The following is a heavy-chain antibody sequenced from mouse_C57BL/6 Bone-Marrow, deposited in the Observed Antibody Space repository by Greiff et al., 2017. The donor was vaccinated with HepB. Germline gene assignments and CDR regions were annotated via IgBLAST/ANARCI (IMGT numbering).Heavy chain of an antibody. Sequence: EVQLQESGGGLVQPGGSMKLSCVASGFTFSNYWMNWVRQSPEKGLEWVAQIRLKSDNYATHYAESVKGRFTISRDDSKSSVYLQMNNLRAEDTGIYYCTPYYGDYWGQGTTLTVSS. CDR3: TPYYGDY. CDR1: GFTFSNYW. CDR2: IRLKSDNYAT. V-gene: IGHV6-3*01. J-gene: IGHJ2*01.